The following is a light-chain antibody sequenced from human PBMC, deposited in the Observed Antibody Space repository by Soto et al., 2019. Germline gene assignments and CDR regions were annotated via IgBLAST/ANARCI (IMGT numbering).Light chain of an antibody. V-gene: IGLV2-14*03. Sequence: QSVLTQPASVSGSPGQSITISCTGTSSDIGGYNYVSWYQQHPGKAPKLMIYDVSDRPSGVSNRFSGSKSGNTASLTISGLQAEDEADYYCASYASSNTVLLGGGTKVTVL. CDR2: DVS. CDR1: SSDIGGYNY. CDR3: ASYASSNTVL. J-gene: IGLJ2*01.